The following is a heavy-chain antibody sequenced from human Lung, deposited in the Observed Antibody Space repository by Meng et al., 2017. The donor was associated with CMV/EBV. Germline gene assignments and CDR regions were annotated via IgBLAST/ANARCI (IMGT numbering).Heavy chain of an antibody. V-gene: IGHV1-2*02. CDR1: GYTFSGYF. Sequence: ASVKVSCKASGYTFSGYFMYWVRQAPGQGLEWMGWINPKSGGTNYAQRFQGRVTMTRDTSTGTAYMELTRLRSDDTAVYYCARDHDVDTAMVVGGFDPWGQGTLVTVSS. CDR2: INPKSGGT. CDR3: ARDHDVDTAMVVGGFDP. D-gene: IGHD5-18*01. J-gene: IGHJ5*02.